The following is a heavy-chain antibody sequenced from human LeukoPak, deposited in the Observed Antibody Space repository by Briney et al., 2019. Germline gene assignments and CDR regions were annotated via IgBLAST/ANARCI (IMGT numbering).Heavy chain of an antibody. CDR3: AKGCSSTSCLYYYYMDV. CDR1: GLTFSSYA. D-gene: IGHD2-2*01. CDR2: ISGSGGST. V-gene: IGHV3-23*01. Sequence: GGSLRLSCAASGLTFSSYAMSWVRQAPGRGLEWVSAISGSGGSTYYADSVKGRFTISRDNSKNTLYLQMNSLRAEDTAVYYCAKGCSSTSCLYYYYMDVWGKGTTVTVSS. J-gene: IGHJ6*03.